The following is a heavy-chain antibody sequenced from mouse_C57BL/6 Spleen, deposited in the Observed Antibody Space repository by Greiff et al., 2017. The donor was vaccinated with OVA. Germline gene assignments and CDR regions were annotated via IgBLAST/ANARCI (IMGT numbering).Heavy chain of an antibody. J-gene: IGHJ2*01. V-gene: IGHV1-50*01. Sequence: VQLQQPGAELVKPGASVKLSCKASGYTFTSYWMQWVQQRPGQGLEWIGGIDPSDSYTNYNQKFKGKATLTVDTSSSTAYMQLSSLTSEDSAVYYCARDTTVVARVYYFAYWGQGTTLTVSS. CDR2: IDPSDSYT. D-gene: IGHD1-1*01. CDR1: GYTFTSYW. CDR3: ARDTTVVARVYYFAY.